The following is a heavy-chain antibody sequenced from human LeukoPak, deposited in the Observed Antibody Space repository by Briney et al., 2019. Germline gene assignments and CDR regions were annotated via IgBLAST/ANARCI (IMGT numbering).Heavy chain of an antibody. CDR2: MYYDGISK. CDR1: GFTFSDYY. D-gene: IGHD2-15*01. V-gene: IGHV3-33*08. J-gene: IGHJ4*02. Sequence: PGGSLRLSCAASGFTFSDYYMSWIRQAPGKGLEWVAVMYYDGISKYYADSVKGRFTISRDNSKNTLYLQMNSLRLEDTAVYYCERDDYCSGGSCLYFDYWGQGTLVTVSS. CDR3: ERDDYCSGGSCLYFDY.